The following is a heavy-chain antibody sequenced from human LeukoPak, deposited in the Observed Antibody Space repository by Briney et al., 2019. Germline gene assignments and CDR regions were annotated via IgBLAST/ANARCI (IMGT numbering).Heavy chain of an antibody. D-gene: IGHD6-13*01. J-gene: IGHJ4*02. CDR1: SYSISSNNW. CDR2: IYTSGST. CDR3: ARAYSSSWYYFDY. V-gene: IGHV4-28*03. Sequence: ETLSLTCAVSSYSISSNNWWGWLRPPPGKGLEWIGRIYTSGSTNYNPSLKSRVTMSVDTSKNQFSLKLISVTAADTAVYYCARAYSSSWYYFDYWGQGTLVTVSS.